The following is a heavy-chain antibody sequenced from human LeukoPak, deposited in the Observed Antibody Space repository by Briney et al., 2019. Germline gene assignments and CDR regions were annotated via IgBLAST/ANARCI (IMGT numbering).Heavy chain of an antibody. CDR2: ISPSGGNT. D-gene: IGHD5-18*01. J-gene: IGHJ6*03. CDR1: GYTFTSYY. V-gene: IGHV1-46*01. CDR3: ARVDTAMALYYYYMDV. Sequence: GASVKVSCKASGYTFTSYYMHRVRQAPGQGLEWMGIISPSGGNTSHAQKFQGRVTITRDTSASTAYMELRSLRSDDTAVYYCARVDTAMALYYYYMDVWGKGTTVTVSS.